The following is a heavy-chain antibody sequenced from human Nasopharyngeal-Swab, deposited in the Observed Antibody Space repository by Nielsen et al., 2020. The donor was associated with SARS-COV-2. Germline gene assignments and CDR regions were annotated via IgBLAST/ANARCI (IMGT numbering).Heavy chain of an antibody. D-gene: IGHD3-3*01. CDR1: GGSISSYY. CDR2: IYYSGST. J-gene: IGHJ4*02. CDR3: ARSGDDFWSGYFDY. V-gene: IGHV4-59*01. Sequence: GSLRLSCTVSGGSISSYYWSWIRQPPGKGLEWIGYIYYSGSTNYNPSLKSRVTISVDTSKNQFSLKLSSVTAADTAVYYRARSGDDFWSGYFDYWGQGTLVTVSS.